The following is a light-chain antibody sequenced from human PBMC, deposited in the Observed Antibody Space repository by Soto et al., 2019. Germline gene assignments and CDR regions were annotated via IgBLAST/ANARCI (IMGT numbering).Light chain of an antibody. CDR1: SSDVGGYNY. V-gene: IGLV2-11*01. CDR3: CSYAGSYPYV. Sequence: QSALAQPRSVSGSPGQSVTISCTGTSSDVGGYNYVSWYQQHPGKAPKLIIYDVSQRPSGVPDRFSGSKSGHTASVTISGLQAEDEADYYCCSYAGSYPYVFGTGTKVTVL. CDR2: DVS. J-gene: IGLJ1*01.